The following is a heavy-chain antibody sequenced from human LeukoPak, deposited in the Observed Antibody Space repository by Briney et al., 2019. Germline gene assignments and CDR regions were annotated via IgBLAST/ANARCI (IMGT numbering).Heavy chain of an antibody. Sequence: SQTLSLTCAISGDSVSSNSAAWNWIRQSPSRGLEWLGRTYYRSKWYNDYAVSVKSRITINPDTSKNQFSLQLNSVTPEDTAVYYCARAEFYCSGGSCYSAPLFDYWGQGTLVTVSS. CDR2: TYYRSKWYN. CDR1: GDSVSSNSAA. J-gene: IGHJ4*02. V-gene: IGHV6-1*01. CDR3: ARAEFYCSGGSCYSAPLFDY. D-gene: IGHD2-15*01.